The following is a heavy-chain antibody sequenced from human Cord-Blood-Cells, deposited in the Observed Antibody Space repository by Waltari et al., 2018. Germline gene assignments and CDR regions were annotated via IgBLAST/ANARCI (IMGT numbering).Heavy chain of an antibody. CDR1: GYTFPSSD. Sequence: QVQLVQSGAEVKKSGASVKVSCKASGYTFPSSDINWVRQATGQGLEWMGWMNPNSGNTGYAQKFQGRVTMTRNTSISTAYMELSSLRSEDTAVYYCARYCGGDCYDAFDIWGQGTMVTVSS. CDR3: ARYCGGDCYDAFDI. V-gene: IGHV1-8*01. CDR2: MNPNSGNT. D-gene: IGHD2-21*01. J-gene: IGHJ3*02.